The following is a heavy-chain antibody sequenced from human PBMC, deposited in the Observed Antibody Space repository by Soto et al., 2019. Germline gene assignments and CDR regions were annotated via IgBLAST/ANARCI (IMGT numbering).Heavy chain of an antibody. V-gene: IGHV3-23*01. CDR3: ARGSKDSYSGSRIFDF. CDR2: ITDTGGDA. J-gene: IGHJ4*02. CDR1: GITFGNRA. Sequence: PGGSLRLSCVASGITFGNRAMSWVRQAPGEGLEWVSAITDTGGDAKYADSVRGRFAISRDNSKNTLYLQMSSLRAEDSAVYYCARGSKDSYSGSRIFDFWGRGTLVTVSS. D-gene: IGHD3-10*01.